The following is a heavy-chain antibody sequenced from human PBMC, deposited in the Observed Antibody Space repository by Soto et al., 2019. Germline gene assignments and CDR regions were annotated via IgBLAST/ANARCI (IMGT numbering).Heavy chain of an antibody. CDR1: GCSFTSYW. J-gene: IGHJ4*02. CDR3: ARHEADCDSTSCYSEILDF. D-gene: IGHD2-2*01. CDR2: IYPDDSDT. V-gene: IGHV5-51*01. Sequence: EVRLVQSGAEVKKPGESLNISCEGSGCSFTSYWIGWVRQMPGKGLEWMGIIYPDDSDTRYSPSFQGQVTISADKSISTAYLQWSSLKASDTAIYYCARHEADCDSTSCYSEILDFWGQGTLVSVSS.